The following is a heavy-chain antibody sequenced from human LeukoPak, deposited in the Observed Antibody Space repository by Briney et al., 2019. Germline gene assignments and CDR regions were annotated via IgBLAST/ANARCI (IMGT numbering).Heavy chain of an antibody. CDR2: IHDNEST. V-gene: IGHV4-31*03. D-gene: IGHD6-6*01. CDR3: TRGSIGDYYYGMDV. J-gene: IGHJ6*02. CDR1: GGSISSGGYY. Sequence: PSETLSLTCTVSGGSISSGGYYWNWIRQHPGEGLEWIGYIHDNESTYYNPSLKSRVTISVDTSKNQFSLKLSSVTAADTAVYYCTRGSIGDYYYGMDVWGQGTTVTVSS.